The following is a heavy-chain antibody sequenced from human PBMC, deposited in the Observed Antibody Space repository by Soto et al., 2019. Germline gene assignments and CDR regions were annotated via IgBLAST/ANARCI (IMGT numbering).Heavy chain of an antibody. CDR1: GFTFSSYE. V-gene: IGHV3-48*03. J-gene: IGHJ4*02. CDR2: ISSSGSTI. Sequence: EVQLVESGGGLVQPGGSLRLSCAASGFTFSSYEMNWVRQAPGKGLGWVSYISSSGSTIYYADSVKGRFTISRDNAKNSLYLQMTSLRAEDTAVYYCARGGYDFWSGYYYWGQGTLVTVSS. D-gene: IGHD3-3*01. CDR3: ARGGYDFWSGYYY.